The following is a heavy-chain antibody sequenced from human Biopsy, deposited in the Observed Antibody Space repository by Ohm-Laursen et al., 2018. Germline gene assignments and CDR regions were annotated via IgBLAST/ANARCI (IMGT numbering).Heavy chain of an antibody. V-gene: IGHV3-30*18. CDR2: ISDDGRNK. D-gene: IGHD7-27*01. J-gene: IGHJ4*02. CDR1: GSSFSSYG. Sequence: SLRLSCSASGSSFSSYGMHWVRQAPGKGLEWVAVISDDGRNKYYIDSVRGRFTISRDNSKNTLYLQMNNLRAEDTAVFYCAKDLRNNNWGAENWGQGTLVTVSS. CDR3: AKDLRNNNWGAEN.